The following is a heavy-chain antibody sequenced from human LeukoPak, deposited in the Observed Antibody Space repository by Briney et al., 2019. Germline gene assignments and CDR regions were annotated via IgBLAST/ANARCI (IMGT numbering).Heavy chain of an antibody. CDR2: IYYSGST. V-gene: IGHV4-59*08. CDR3: ARHNDYADPNRGAFDI. CDR1: GGSISSYY. J-gene: IGHJ3*02. Sequence: PSETLSLTCTVSGGSISSYYWSWIRQPPGKGLEWIGYIYYSGSTNYNPSLKSRVTISVDTSKNQFSLKLSSVTAADTAVYYCARHNDYADPNRGAFDIWGQGTMATVSS. D-gene: IGHD4-17*01.